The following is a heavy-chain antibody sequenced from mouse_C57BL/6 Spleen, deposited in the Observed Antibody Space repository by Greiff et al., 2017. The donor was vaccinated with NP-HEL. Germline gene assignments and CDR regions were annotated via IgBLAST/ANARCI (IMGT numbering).Heavy chain of an antibody. V-gene: IGHV1-81*01. D-gene: IGHD2-4*01. J-gene: IGHJ4*01. CDR1: GYTFTSYG. CDR3: AHMITYAMDY. CDR2: IYPRSGNT. Sequence: QVQLQQSGAELARPGASVKLSCKASGYTFTSYGISWVKQRTGQGLEWIGVIYPRSGNTSYNEKFKGKATLTADKSSSTAYMELRSLTSEDSAVYFCAHMITYAMDYWGQGTSVTVSS.